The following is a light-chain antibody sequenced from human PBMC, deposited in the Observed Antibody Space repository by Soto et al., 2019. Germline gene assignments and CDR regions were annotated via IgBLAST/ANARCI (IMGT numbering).Light chain of an antibody. Sequence: QSVLTQPRSVSGSPGQSVTISCTGTSSDVGGYDFVSWYQQHPGKAPKLTISDVSKRPSGVPDRFSGSKSGNTASLTISGLQAEDEADYYCCSYAGDLALFGGGTKVT. V-gene: IGLV2-11*01. CDR3: CSYAGDLAL. J-gene: IGLJ2*01. CDR2: DVS. CDR1: SSDVGGYDF.